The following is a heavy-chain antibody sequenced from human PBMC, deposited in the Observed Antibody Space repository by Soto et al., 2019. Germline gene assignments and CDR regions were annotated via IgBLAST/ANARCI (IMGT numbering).Heavy chain of an antibody. Sequence: QVQLVESGGCVVQPGRSLRLSCAASGFTFSSYGMHWVRQAPGKGLEWVAVIWYDGSNKYYADSVKGRFTISRDNSKNTLYLQMNSLRAEDTAVYYCARDRYCSSTSCYAAGYFDYWGQGTLVTVSS. CDR2: IWYDGSNK. V-gene: IGHV3-33*01. D-gene: IGHD2-2*01. CDR1: GFTFSSYG. J-gene: IGHJ4*02. CDR3: ARDRYCSSTSCYAAGYFDY.